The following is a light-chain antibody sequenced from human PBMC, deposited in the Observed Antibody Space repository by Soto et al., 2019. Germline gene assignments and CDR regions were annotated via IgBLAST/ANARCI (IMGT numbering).Light chain of an antibody. CDR3: NSHTSGDFRV. CDR2: EVS. CDR1: SSDVGGYNY. Sequence: SALTQPAPVSGSPGQSITISCTGTSSDVGGYNYVSWYQQHPGKAPKLMIYEVSNRPSGVSNRFSGSKSGNTASLTISGLQAEDEADYYCNSHTSGDFRVFGTGTKVTVL. V-gene: IGLV2-14*01. J-gene: IGLJ1*01.